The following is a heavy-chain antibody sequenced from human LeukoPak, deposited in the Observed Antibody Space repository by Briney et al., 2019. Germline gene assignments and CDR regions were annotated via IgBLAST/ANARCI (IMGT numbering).Heavy chain of an antibody. CDR2: IYYSGST. Sequence: SETLSLTCAVSGGSISSNSYYWGWIRQPPGKGLEWIGSIYYSGSTYYNPSLKSRVTISVDTSKNQFSLKLTSVTAADTAVYYCARSGSGYLRYYFDYWGQGTLVTVSS. CDR1: GGSISSNSYY. CDR3: ARSGSGYLRYYFDY. D-gene: IGHD5-12*01. J-gene: IGHJ4*02. V-gene: IGHV4-39*07.